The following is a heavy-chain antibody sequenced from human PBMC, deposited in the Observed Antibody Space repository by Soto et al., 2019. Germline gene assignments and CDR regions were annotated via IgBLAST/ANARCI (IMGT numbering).Heavy chain of an antibody. J-gene: IGHJ4*02. Sequence: GASVTVSCEVSGYTLTEFFMDWVRQAPGKGIEWMGGFDPEDGETIYAQKCQGRVTMTEDTSTDTAYMELSSLRSEDTAVYYCATDYVMAAAGRLGYWGQGTLVTVSS. CDR2: FDPEDGET. V-gene: IGHV1-24*01. D-gene: IGHD6-13*01. CDR3: ATDYVMAAAGRLGY. CDR1: GYTLTEFF.